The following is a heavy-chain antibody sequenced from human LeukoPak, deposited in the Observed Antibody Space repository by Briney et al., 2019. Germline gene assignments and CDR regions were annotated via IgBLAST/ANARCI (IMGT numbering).Heavy chain of an antibody. CDR3: ARLPPLSGSTTHFDY. D-gene: IGHD5/OR15-5a*01. CDR1: GGSVKNYY. J-gene: IGHJ4*02. Sequence: SETLSLTCAVSGGSVKNYYWSWIRQPPGKGLEWIGYMYYSGSTNYNPSLKSRVTMSVLTSKNQFSLKLNSVTAADTAVYYCARLPPLSGSTTHFDYWGQGTLVTVSS. CDR2: MYYSGST. V-gene: IGHV4-59*02.